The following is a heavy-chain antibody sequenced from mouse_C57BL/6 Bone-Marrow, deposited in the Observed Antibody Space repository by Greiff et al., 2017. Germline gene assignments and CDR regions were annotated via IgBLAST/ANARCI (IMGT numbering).Heavy chain of an antibody. CDR2: IDPSDSYT. CDR1: GYTFTSYW. D-gene: IGHD1-2*01. V-gene: IGHV1-69*01. CDR3: APLLPPGFDY. Sequence: QVQLQQSGAELVMPGASVKLSCKASGYTFTSYWMHWVKQRPGQGLEWIGEIDPSDSYTNYNQKFKGKSTLTVAKSSSTAYMQLSSLTSEDSAVYYCAPLLPPGFDYWGQGTTLTVSS. J-gene: IGHJ2*01.